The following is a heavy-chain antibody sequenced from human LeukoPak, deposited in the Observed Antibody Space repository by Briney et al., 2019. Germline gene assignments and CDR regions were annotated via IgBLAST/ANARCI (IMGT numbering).Heavy chain of an antibody. V-gene: IGHV3-23*01. Sequence: GGSLRLSCAASGFTFSSYIMSWVRRAPGKGLEWVAAISGSGDNTYYADSVKGRFTISRDNSRDTLYLQLSSLRGEDTAVYYCAKDRSSSWYFDYWGLGTLVTVSS. J-gene: IGHJ4*02. D-gene: IGHD6-13*01. CDR3: AKDRSSSWYFDY. CDR1: GFTFSSYI. CDR2: ISGSGDNT.